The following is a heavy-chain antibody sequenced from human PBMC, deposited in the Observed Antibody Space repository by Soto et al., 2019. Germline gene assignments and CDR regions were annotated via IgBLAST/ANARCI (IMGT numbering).Heavy chain of an antibody. Sequence: GGSLRLSCAASGFTFSNYALNWVRQAPGKGLEWVSVITWDAGSAFYADSVRGRFTISRDNSKNSLYLQMNSLRTEDSALYYCAKEKDRIFDYWGRGTPVTVSS. J-gene: IGHJ4*02. CDR3: AKEKDRIFDY. CDR2: ITWDAGSA. CDR1: GFTFSNYA. V-gene: IGHV3-43*02.